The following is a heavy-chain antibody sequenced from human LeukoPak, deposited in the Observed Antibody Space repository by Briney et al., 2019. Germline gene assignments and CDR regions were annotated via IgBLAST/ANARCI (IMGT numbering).Heavy chain of an antibody. Sequence: ASVKVSCKASGYTFTSYDINWVRQPTGQGLEWMGWMNPNSGNTGYAQKFQGRVTMTRNTSISTAYMELSSLRSEDTAVYYCARGKVTMVRGVIITSFDYWGQGTLVTVSS. D-gene: IGHD3-10*01. CDR2: MNPNSGNT. CDR1: GYTFTSYD. V-gene: IGHV1-8*01. CDR3: ARGKVTMVRGVIITSFDY. J-gene: IGHJ4*02.